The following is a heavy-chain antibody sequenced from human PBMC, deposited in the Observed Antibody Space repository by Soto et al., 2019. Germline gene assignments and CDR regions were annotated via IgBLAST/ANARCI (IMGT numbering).Heavy chain of an antibody. V-gene: IGHV3-7*01. CDR2: IKPDESEK. Sequence: GGSLRLSCAASGFTFSGDAMNWVRQAPGKGLEWVARIKPDESEKKYADSVKGRFSISRDNAKNSMYLQMDSLRGEDTAVYYCVRGGSNYASWGQGPLVTVYS. J-gene: IGHJ5*02. D-gene: IGHD4-4*01. CDR3: VRGGSNYAS. CDR1: GFTFSGDA.